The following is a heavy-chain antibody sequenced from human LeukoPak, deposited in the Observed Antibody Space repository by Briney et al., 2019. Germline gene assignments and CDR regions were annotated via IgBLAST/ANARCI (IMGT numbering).Heavy chain of an antibody. CDR1: GGSFSGYY. CDR2: INHSGST. D-gene: IGHD1-7*01. CDR3: ARQRLATGTTSDY. J-gene: IGHJ4*02. Sequence: SETLSLTCAVYGGSFSGYYWSWIRQPPGKGLEWIGEINHSGSTNYNPSLKSRVTISVDTSKNQFSLKLSSVTAADTAVYYCARQRLATGTTSDYWGQGTLVTVSS. V-gene: IGHV4-34*01.